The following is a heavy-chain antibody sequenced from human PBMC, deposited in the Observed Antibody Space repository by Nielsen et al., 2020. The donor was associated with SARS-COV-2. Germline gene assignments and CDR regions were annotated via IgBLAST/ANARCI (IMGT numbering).Heavy chain of an antibody. D-gene: IGHD3-22*01. CDR2: VYHSGST. J-gene: IGHJ5*02. V-gene: IGHV4-30-2*01. CDR3: ARGFKEYYYGSSAYYTGNWFDP. Sequence: WIRQPPGKGLEGIGYVYHSGSTYYNPSVNSRVTISVDRSKNQFSLNLSSVTATDTAVYYCARGFKEYYYGSSAYYTGNWFDPWGQGTLVTVSS.